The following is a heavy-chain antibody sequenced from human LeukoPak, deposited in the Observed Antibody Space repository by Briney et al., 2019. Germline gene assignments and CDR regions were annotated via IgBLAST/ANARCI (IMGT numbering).Heavy chain of an antibody. Sequence: GGSLRLSCAASGFTFSNYWMHWVRQAPGKGLVWVSRINSDGINTSYADSVKGRFTISRDNAKNSLYLQMNSLRAEDTAVYYCARVFLDPNWNDKLPLDYWGQGTLVTVSS. D-gene: IGHD1-1*01. CDR2: INSDGINT. CDR1: GFTFSNYW. J-gene: IGHJ4*02. V-gene: IGHV3-74*01. CDR3: ARVFLDPNWNDKLPLDY.